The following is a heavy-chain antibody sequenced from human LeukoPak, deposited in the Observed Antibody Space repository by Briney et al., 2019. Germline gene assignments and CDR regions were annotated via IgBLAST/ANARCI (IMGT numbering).Heavy chain of an antibody. Sequence: PGESLQISCKDSGYNFPDYWIAWVRQLPGKGLERMGIIHSGGPTTQYSPSLQGQVTISADKSMSTAYLQWTSLKASDTAIYYCAKRHYGGSGPSDYWGQGTQVTVSS. J-gene: IGHJ4*02. D-gene: IGHD3-10*01. CDR3: AKRHYGGSGPSDY. CDR2: IHSGGPTT. CDR1: GYNFPDYW. V-gene: IGHV5-51*01.